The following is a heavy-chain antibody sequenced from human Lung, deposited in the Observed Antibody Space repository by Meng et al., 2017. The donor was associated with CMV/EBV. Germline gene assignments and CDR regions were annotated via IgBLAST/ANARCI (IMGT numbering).Heavy chain of an antibody. CDR3: ARGRYELIWGLFDP. V-gene: IGHV1-2*04. D-gene: IGHD1-1*01. Sequence: QVQLVRSGEEGRKPGASVKVSCKASGYTFTGYYIRGVRQAPGQGLEWMGWINPNTGGTKYAQKFQGWVTLTRDTSISTAYMELSRLRSDDTAVYYCARGRYELIWGLFDPWGQGTLVTVSS. CDR1: GYTFTGYY. CDR2: INPNTGGT. J-gene: IGHJ5*02.